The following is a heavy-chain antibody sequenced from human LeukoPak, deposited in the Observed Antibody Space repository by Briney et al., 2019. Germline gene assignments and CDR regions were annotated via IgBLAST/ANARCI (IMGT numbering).Heavy chain of an antibody. V-gene: IGHV4-61*01. CDR3: ASEYCSSATCRFDY. Sequence: SETLSLTCTVSGGSISSSSYYWSWIRQPPGKGLEWIGYIYYSGSTNYNPSLKSRVTISVDTSKNQFSLKLSSVTAADTAVYYCASEYCSSATCRFDYWGQGTLVTVSS. D-gene: IGHD2-2*01. CDR2: IYYSGST. J-gene: IGHJ4*02. CDR1: GGSISSSSYY.